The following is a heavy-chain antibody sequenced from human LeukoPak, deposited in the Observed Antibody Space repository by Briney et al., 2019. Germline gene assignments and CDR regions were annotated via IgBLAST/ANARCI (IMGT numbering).Heavy chain of an antibody. V-gene: IGHV1-2*02. D-gene: IGHD6-13*01. Sequence: ASVKVSCKASGYTFTGYYMHWVRQAPGQGLEWMGWINPNSGGTNYAQKFQGRVTMTRDTSNSTAYLELSRLRSYDTAVDLLSRGRVGRYRSSWFDPWGQGTLVTVSS. CDR2: INPNSGGT. J-gene: IGHJ5*02. CDR3: SRGRVGRYRSSWFDP. CDR1: GYTFTGYY.